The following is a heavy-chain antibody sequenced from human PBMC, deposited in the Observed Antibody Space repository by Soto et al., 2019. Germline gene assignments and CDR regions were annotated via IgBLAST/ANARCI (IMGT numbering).Heavy chain of an antibody. CDR2: IYYSGST. Sequence: SETLSLTCTVSGGSISSSSYYWGWIRQPQGKVLDWFGSIYYSGSTYYNPSLKSRVTISVDTSKNQFSLKLSSVTAADTAVYYCARGPYYDLIWNYYYMDVWGKGTTVTVSS. D-gene: IGHD3-16*01. CDR3: ARGPYYDLIWNYYYMDV. V-gene: IGHV4-39*01. J-gene: IGHJ6*03. CDR1: GGSISSSSYY.